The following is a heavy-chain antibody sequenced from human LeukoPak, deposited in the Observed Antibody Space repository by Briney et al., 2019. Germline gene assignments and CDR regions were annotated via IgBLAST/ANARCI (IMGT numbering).Heavy chain of an antibody. CDR3: ARGFFGVVVVPAAPDY. CDR1: GYTFTSYA. D-gene: IGHD2-2*01. Sequence: ASVKVSCKASGYTFTSYAMNWVRQAPGQGLEWMGWINTNTGNPTYAQGFTGRFVFSLDTSVSTAYLQISSLKAEDTAVYYCARGFFGVVVVPAAPDYWGQGTLVTVSS. V-gene: IGHV7-4-1*02. J-gene: IGHJ4*02. CDR2: INTNTGNP.